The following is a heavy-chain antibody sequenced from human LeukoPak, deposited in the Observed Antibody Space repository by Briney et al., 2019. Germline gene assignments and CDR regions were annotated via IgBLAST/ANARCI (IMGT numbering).Heavy chain of an antibody. J-gene: IGHJ4*02. V-gene: IGHV3-15*01. D-gene: IGHD3-10*01. Sequence: GGSLRLSCAASGFTFSHFSMHWVRQAPGKGLERVGRIKSKTDGGTTDYAAPVKGRFTISRDDSKNTLYLQMNSLKTEDTAVYYCTTDLLWFGEIDYWGQGTLVTVSS. CDR1: GFTFSHFS. CDR2: IKSKTDGGTT. CDR3: TTDLLWFGEIDY.